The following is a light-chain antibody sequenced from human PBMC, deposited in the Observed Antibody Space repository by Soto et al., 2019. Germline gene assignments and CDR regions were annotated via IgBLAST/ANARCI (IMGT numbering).Light chain of an antibody. J-gene: IGKJ4*01. CDR2: GAS. CDR1: KSVSRN. Sequence: IVMRQSPAILSETPGERATLSCRASKSVSRNLAWYQQKPGQAPRLLIHGASTRATGIPARFSGSGSGTEFTLTISSLQSEDFAVYFCKLHNEWLLVTFGADPKVDI. CDR3: KLHNEWLLVT. V-gene: IGKV3-15*01.